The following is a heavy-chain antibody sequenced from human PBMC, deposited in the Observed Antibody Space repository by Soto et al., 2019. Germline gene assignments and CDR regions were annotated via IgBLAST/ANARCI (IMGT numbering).Heavy chain of an antibody. CDR2: ISGSGGST. Sequence: GGSLRLSCAASGFTFSSYAMSWVRQAPGKGLEWVSAISGSGGSTYYADSVKGRFTISRDNSKNTLYLQMNSLRAEDTAVYYCAKDLSDDSSGYRDYWGQGTLVTVSS. CDR1: GFTFSSYA. CDR3: AKDLSDDSSGYRDY. D-gene: IGHD3-22*01. V-gene: IGHV3-23*01. J-gene: IGHJ4*02.